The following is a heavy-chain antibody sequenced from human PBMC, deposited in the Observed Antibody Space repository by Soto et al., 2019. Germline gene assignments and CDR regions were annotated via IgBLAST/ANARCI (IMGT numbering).Heavy chain of an antibody. CDR3: ERDWASSGLFDT. D-gene: IGHD3-10*01. Sequence: SETLSLTCSVSGASITTYYWSWIRQPPGKGLEWIGSISYSGSTKYNPSLESRVMISLDTSKNQFSLRLTSVTAAETALYYCERDWASSGLFDTWGQGALVTVSS. J-gene: IGHJ5*02. CDR1: GASITTYY. V-gene: IGHV4-59*01. CDR2: ISYSGST.